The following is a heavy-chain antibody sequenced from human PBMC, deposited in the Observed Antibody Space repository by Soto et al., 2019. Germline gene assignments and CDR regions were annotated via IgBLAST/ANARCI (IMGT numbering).Heavy chain of an antibody. CDR1: GFTFSSYG. CDR3: ARGGVANWNYVY. J-gene: IGHJ4*02. Sequence: QVQLVESGGGVVQPGRSLRLSCAASGFTFSSYGMHWVRQAPGKGLEWVAVIWYDGSNKYYADSVKGRFTISRDNSKNTLYLQMNSLRAEYTAVYYGARGGVANWNYVYWGQGTLVTVSS. V-gene: IGHV3-33*01. D-gene: IGHD1-7*01. CDR2: IWYDGSNK.